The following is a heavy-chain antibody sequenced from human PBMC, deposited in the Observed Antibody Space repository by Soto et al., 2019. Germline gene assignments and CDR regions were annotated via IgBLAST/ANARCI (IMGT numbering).Heavy chain of an antibody. CDR3: AREVQPVVRREYDY. D-gene: IGHD2-15*01. CDR1: GFTFSTCT. V-gene: IGHV3-21*06. J-gene: IGHJ4*02. Sequence: EVQLVESGGGLVKPGGSLRLSCAVSGFTFSTCTMNWVRQAPGKGLEWVSSIGSGGSPYYADSVKGGFTISRDNAKNSLYLQMNSLRAEDTAVYYCAREVQPVVRREYDYWGQGTLVTVSS. CDR2: IGSGGSP.